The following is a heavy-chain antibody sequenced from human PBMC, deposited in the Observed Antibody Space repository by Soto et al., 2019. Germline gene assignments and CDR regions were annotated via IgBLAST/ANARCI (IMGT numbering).Heavy chain of an antibody. V-gene: IGHV3-7*04. J-gene: IGHJ4*02. CDR3: SGGVGDAF. D-gene: IGHD1-26*01. CDR1: ESTVSRDW. CDR2: INQDGSEK. Sequence: EVHLVESGGGLVQTGGSLRLSCAIFESTVSRDWMNWVRQAPGKGLEWVAHINQDGSEKYYVDSVKGRFTISRDNAKKSLYLQMTSLRPAATAMYSCSGGVGDAFWGQGTLVTVSS.